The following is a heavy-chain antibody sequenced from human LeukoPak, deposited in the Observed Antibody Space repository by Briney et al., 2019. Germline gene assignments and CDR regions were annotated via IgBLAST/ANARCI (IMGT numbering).Heavy chain of an antibody. V-gene: IGHV3-74*01. J-gene: IGHJ4*02. Sequence: GGSLRLPCAASGNYWMHWVRQAPGKGLVWVSHINGDGSWTTYADSVKGRFTISKDNAKNTVYLQMNNLRAEDTAVYYCVSFYEAYWGRGTLVTVSS. CDR2: INGDGSWT. D-gene: IGHD2-2*01. CDR3: VSFYEAY. CDR1: GNYW.